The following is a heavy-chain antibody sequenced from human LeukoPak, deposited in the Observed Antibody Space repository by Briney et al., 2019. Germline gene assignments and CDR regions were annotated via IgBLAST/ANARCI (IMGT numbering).Heavy chain of an antibody. V-gene: IGHV3-21*01. D-gene: IGHD1-1*01. CDR2: ISSSSSYI. CDR3: ARVQLEPRDAFDI. Sequence: PGGSLRLFCAASGFTFSSYSMNWVRQAPGKGLEWVSSISSSSSYIYYADSVKGRFTISRDNAKNSLYLQMNSLRAEDTAVYYCARVQLEPRDAFDIWGQGTMVTVSS. CDR1: GFTFSSYS. J-gene: IGHJ3*02.